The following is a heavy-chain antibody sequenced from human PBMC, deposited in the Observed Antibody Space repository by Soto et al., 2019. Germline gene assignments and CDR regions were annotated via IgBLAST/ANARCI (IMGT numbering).Heavy chain of an antibody. D-gene: IGHD1-1*01. Sequence: ASETLSLTCTVSGGSISSGDYYGIWIRQPPGKGLEWIGYIYYSGSTYYNPSLESRVTISVDTSKNQFSLKLSSVTAADTAVYYCARVVGTISRVNWFDPWGQGTLVTFSS. CDR3: ARVVGTISRVNWFDP. V-gene: IGHV4-30-4*01. J-gene: IGHJ5*02. CDR2: IYYSGST. CDR1: GGSISSGDYY.